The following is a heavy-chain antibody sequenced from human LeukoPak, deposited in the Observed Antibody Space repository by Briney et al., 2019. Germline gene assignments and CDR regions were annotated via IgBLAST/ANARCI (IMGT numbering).Heavy chain of an antibody. CDR1: GYTFTSYA. J-gene: IGHJ4*02. V-gene: IGHV1-3*01. Sequence: GSSVKVSCKTSGYTFTSYAIHWVRQAPGQRIERMGWINAGTGNGKNSPDFQGRITITRDTSASTAYMELTSLRSDDTAMYYCARSGELYFHLDYWGQGSLVSVSS. CDR2: INAGTGNG. D-gene: IGHD3-10*01. CDR3: ARSGELYFHLDY.